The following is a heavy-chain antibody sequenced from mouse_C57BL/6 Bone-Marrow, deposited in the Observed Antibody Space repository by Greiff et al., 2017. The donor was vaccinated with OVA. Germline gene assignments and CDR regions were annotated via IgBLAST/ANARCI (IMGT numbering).Heavy chain of an antibody. V-gene: IGHV14-4*01. CDR1: GFNIKDDY. CDR3: TLWSMDY. D-gene: IGHD6-1*01. J-gene: IGHJ4*01. Sequence: VQLQHSGAELVRPGASVKLSCTASGFNIKDDYMHWVKQRPEQGLEWIGWIDPENGDTEYASKFQGKATITADTSSKPAYLQLSSLTSEDTAVYYCTLWSMDYWGQGTSVTVSS. CDR2: IDPENGDT.